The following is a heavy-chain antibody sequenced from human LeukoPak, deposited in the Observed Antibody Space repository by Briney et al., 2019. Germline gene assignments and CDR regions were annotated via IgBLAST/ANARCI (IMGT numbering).Heavy chain of an antibody. D-gene: IGHD4-17*01. V-gene: IGHV4-59*01. Sequence: SETLSLTCTVSGGSISSYYWSWIRQPPGKGLEWIGYIYYSGSTNYNPSLKSRVTISVDTSKNQFSLKLSSVTAADTAVYYCAVETTVTNWFDPWGQGTLVTVSS. CDR3: AVETTVTNWFDP. CDR1: GGSISSYY. J-gene: IGHJ5*02. CDR2: IYYSGST.